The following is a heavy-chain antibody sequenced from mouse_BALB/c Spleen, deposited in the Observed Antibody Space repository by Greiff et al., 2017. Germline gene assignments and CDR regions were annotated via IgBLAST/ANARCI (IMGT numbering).Heavy chain of an antibody. J-gene: IGHJ4*01. CDR1: GYSFTGYF. V-gene: IGHV1-20*02. CDR3: ARDTTVVRYYYAMDY. CDR2: INPYNGDT. D-gene: IGHD1-1*01. Sequence: EVQLQQSGPELVKPGASVKISCKASGYSFTGYFMNWVMQSHGKSLEWIGRINPYNGDTFYNQKFKGKATLTVDKSSSTAHMELRSLASEDSAVYYCARDTTVVRYYYAMDYWGQGTSVTVAS.